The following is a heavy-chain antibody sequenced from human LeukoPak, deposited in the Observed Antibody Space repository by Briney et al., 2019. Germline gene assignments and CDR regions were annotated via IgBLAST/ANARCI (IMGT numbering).Heavy chain of an antibody. CDR2: IVTSGST. D-gene: IGHD6-19*01. CDR3: ARGKGYSSGWYFDY. Sequence: ETLSLTCTVSGGSISGYYWSWIRQPAGKGLEWIGRIVTSGSTNYNPSLKSRVTMSVDTSKSQFSLRLSSVIAADTAVYYCARGKGYSSGWYFDYWGQGTLVTVSS. CDR1: GGSISGYY. J-gene: IGHJ4*02. V-gene: IGHV4-4*07.